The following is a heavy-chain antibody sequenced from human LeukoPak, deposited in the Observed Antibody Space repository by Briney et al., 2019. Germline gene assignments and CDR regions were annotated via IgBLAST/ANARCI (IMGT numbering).Heavy chain of an antibody. V-gene: IGHV3-53*01. Sequence: GGSLRLSCAASGFTVSSNYMSWVRQAPGKGLEWVSGIYSDGTTYYADSVKGRFTISRDNAKNTLYLQMKTLRADDTAVYYCARGDCTTTRCKTSPFDYWGQGTLVTVSS. J-gene: IGHJ4*02. CDR2: IYSDGTT. CDR1: GFTVSSNY. D-gene: IGHD2-2*01. CDR3: ARGDCTTTRCKTSPFDY.